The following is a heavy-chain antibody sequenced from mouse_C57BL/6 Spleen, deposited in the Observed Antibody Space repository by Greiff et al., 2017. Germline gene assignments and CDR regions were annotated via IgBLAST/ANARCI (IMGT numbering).Heavy chain of an antibody. CDR1: GFTFSSYG. CDR2: ISSGGSYT. V-gene: IGHV5-6*02. Sequence: DVKLQESGGDLVKPGGSLKLSCAASGFTFSSYGMSWVRQTPDKRLAWVATISSGGSYTYYPDSVKGRFTISRDNAKNTLYLQMSSLKSEDTAMYYCARQADGAMDYWGQGTSVTVSS. J-gene: IGHJ4*01. CDR3: ARQADGAMDY.